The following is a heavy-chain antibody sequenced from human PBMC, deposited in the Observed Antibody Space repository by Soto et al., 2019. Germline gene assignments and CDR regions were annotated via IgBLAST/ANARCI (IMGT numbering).Heavy chain of an antibody. Sequence: EVQLVETGGGLIQPGGSLRLSCAASGFPVSSNYMSWVRQAPGKGLEWVSVIYSGGSTYYADSVKGRFTISRDNSKNTLYLQMNSLRAEDTAVYYCARESAGYGGGYYYYYGRDVWGQGTTVTVSS. CDR1: GFPVSSNY. CDR2: IYSGGST. CDR3: ARESAGYGGGYYYYYGRDV. D-gene: IGHD2-15*01. J-gene: IGHJ6*02. V-gene: IGHV3-53*02.